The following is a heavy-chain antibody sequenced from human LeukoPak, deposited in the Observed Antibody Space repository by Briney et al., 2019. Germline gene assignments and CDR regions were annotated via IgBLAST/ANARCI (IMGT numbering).Heavy chain of an antibody. J-gene: IGHJ4*02. CDR3: ARGAYYYDSSGLRYFDY. V-gene: IGHV1-46*01. D-gene: IGHD3-22*01. Sequence: WASVKVSCKASGGTFSSYAISWVRQAPGQGLEWMGIINPSGGSTSYAQKFQGRVTMTRDTSTSTVYMELSSLRSEDTAVYYCARGAYYYDSSGLRYFDYWGQGTLVTVSS. CDR2: INPSGGST. CDR1: GGTFSSYA.